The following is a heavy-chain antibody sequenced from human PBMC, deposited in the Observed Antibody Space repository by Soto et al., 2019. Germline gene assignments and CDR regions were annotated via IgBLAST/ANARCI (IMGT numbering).Heavy chain of an antibody. Sequence: QVQLVQSGAEVQKPGSSVKVSCKASGGTFSSYAISWVRQAPGQGLEWMGGIIPICGTADYAQKFQGRATITADNSTSTAYMELSSVRSEVTAGDYCATHFISVGSYCYCGVDVWGQGTTVTVSS. CDR2: IIPICGTA. CDR1: GGTFSSYA. J-gene: IGHJ6*02. V-gene: IGHV1-69*14. CDR3: ATHFISVGSYCYCGVDV. D-gene: IGHD6-19*01.